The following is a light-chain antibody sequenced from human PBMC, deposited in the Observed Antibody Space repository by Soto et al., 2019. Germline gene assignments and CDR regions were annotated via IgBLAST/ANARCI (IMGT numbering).Light chain of an antibody. CDR2: DVR. Sequence: QSVLTQLASVSGSPGQSIAISCTGTSSDVGAYNYVSWYQQHPGTAPKLMIYDVRDRPSGVSDRFSGSKSGNTASLTISGLQAEDEADYYCSSYTTSSTLIFGGGTKLTVL. J-gene: IGLJ2*01. CDR3: SSYTTSSTLI. CDR1: SSDVGAYNY. V-gene: IGLV2-14*01.